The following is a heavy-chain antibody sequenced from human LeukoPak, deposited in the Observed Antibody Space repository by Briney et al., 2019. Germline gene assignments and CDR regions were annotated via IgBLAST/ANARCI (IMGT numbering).Heavy chain of an antibody. V-gene: IGHV4-39*01. CDR2: IYYSGST. CDR1: GGSISSSSYY. J-gene: IGHJ4*02. Sequence: PSETLSLTCTVSGGSISSSSYYWGWIRQPPGKGLEWIGGIYYSGSTYYNPSLKSRVTISVDTSKNQFSLKLSSVTAADTAVYYCARQPGGYSYGYIDYWGQGTLVTVSS. CDR3: ARQPGGYSYGYIDY. D-gene: IGHD5-18*01.